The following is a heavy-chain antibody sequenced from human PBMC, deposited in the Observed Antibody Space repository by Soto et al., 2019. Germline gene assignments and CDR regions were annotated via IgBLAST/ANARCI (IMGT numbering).Heavy chain of an antibody. Sequence: ASVKVSCKASGYTFTSYGISWVRQAPGQGLERMGWISAYNGNTNYAQKLQGRVTMTTDTSTSTAYMELRSLRSDDTAVYYCAKDTAMDPHAFDIWGQGTMVTVSS. CDR2: ISAYNGNT. CDR3: AKDTAMDPHAFDI. CDR1: GYTFTSYG. J-gene: IGHJ3*02. V-gene: IGHV1-18*01. D-gene: IGHD5-18*01.